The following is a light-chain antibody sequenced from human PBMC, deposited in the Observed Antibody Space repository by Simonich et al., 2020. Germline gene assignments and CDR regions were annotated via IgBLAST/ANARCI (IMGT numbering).Light chain of an antibody. J-gene: IGLJ2*01. Sequence: SYELTQPSSVSVSPGQTARITCSGDVLAKKYARWFQQKPGQAPVLVIYKDSERPSGSPERFSGSSSGTTVTLTISGVQAEDEADYYCQSADSSGTYVVFGGGTKLTVL. CDR1: VLAKKY. V-gene: IGLV3-25*03. CDR3: QSADSSGTYVV. CDR2: KDS.